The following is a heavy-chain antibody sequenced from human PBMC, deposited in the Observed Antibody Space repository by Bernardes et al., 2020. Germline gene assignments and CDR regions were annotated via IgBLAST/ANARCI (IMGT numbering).Heavy chain of an antibody. D-gene: IGHD1-1*01. CDR1: GFTFSNYA. J-gene: IGHJ4*02. CDR2: ISSSGGST. CDR3: ARGASCFDY. Sequence: GGSLRLSCSAAGFTFSNYALHWVRQAPGKGLEYVSAISSSGGSTYYADSVKGRFTISRDNSKNSLYLQINSLRAEDTAVYYCARGASCFDYWGQGTLVTVSS. V-gene: IGHV3-64*04.